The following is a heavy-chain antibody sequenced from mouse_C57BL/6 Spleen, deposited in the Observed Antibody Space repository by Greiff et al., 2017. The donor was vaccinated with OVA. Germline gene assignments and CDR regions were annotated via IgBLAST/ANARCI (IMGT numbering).Heavy chain of an antibody. Sequence: QVQLQQSGAELVKPGASVKLSCKASGYTFTEYTIHWVKQRSGQGLEWIGWFYPGSGSIKYNEKFKDKATLTADKASSTVYMELSRLTSEDSAVYFCARHEGYYGSMTPYNAMDYWGQGTSVTVSS. CDR1: GYTFTEYT. V-gene: IGHV1-62-2*01. J-gene: IGHJ4*01. CDR3: ARHEGYYGSMTPYNAMDY. D-gene: IGHD1-1*01. CDR2: FYPGSGSI.